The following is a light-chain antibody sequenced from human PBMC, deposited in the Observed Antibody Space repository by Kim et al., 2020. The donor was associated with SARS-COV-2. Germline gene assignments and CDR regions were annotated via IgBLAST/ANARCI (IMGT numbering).Light chain of an antibody. V-gene: IGKV3-20*01. CDR3: PQYAESPWP. CDR1: QSVSKNC. J-gene: IGKJ1*01. CDR2: GPS. Sequence: SPGDGATLAGRASQSVSKNCLAWYQQRPGQAPRLLTYGPSSRATGIPDRFSGSGSGTDFSLTISRLEPEDFAVYYCPQYAESPWPFGQGTKVNIK.